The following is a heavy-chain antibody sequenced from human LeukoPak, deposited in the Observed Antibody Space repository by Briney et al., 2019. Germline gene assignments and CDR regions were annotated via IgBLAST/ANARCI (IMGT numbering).Heavy chain of an antibody. V-gene: IGHV6-1*01. Sequence: SQTLSLTCAISGDSVSSNSAAWSWIRQSPSRGLEWLGRTYYRSKWYNDYAVSVKSRITINPDTSKNQFSLQLNSVTPEDTAVYYCARGSSWYMAYQGTFDYWGQGTLVTVSS. CDR1: GDSVSSNSAA. CDR2: TYYRSKWYN. D-gene: IGHD6-13*01. J-gene: IGHJ4*02. CDR3: ARGSSWYMAYQGTFDY.